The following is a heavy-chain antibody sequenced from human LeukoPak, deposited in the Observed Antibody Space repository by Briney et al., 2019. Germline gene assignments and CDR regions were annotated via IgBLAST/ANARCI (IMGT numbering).Heavy chain of an antibody. CDR1: GFTFSDYN. D-gene: IGHD2-15*01. CDR2: ISTSSSTR. CDR3: ARELSPRVIVQDAVDI. Sequence: PGGSLRLSCAASGFTFSDYNMNWVRQAPGKGLEWVSYISTSSSTRYYADSVKGRFIISRDNAKNSLYLQMNSLRAEDTAVYYCARELSPRVIVQDAVDIWGQGTMVTVSS. J-gene: IGHJ3*02. V-gene: IGHV3-48*01.